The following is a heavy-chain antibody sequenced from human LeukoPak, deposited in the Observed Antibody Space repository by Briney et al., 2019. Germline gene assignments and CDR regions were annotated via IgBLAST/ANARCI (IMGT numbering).Heavy chain of an antibody. CDR1: GGSFSGYY. D-gene: IGHD4-17*01. V-gene: IGHV4-34*01. Sequence: SETLSLTCAVYGGSFSGYYWSWIRQPPGKGLEWIGEINHSGSTNYNPSLKSRVTISVDTSKNQFSLKLSSVTAADTAVYYCARVRSDRYGEENKNWFDPWGQGTLVTVSS. CDR2: INHSGST. J-gene: IGHJ5*02. CDR3: ARVRSDRYGEENKNWFDP.